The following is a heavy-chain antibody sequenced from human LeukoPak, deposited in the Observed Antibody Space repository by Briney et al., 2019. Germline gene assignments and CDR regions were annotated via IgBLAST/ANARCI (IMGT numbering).Heavy chain of an antibody. CDR2: IYYSGST. J-gene: IGHJ2*01. CDR1: GGSISNNNYY. CDR3: AKLTVSFHWYFDL. Sequence: PSETLFLTCTVSGGSISNNNYYWGWIRQPPGKGLEWIGYIYYSGSTYYSPSLKSRVTISVDTSNNRFSLKLSSVTAADTAVYYCAKLTVSFHWYFDLWGRGTLVTVSS. V-gene: IGHV4-39*01. D-gene: IGHD4-11*01.